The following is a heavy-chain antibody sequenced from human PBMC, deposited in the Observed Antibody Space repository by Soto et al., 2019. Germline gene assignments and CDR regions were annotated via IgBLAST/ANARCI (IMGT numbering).Heavy chain of an antibody. Sequence: SETLSLTCTVSGGSISSHYWSWIRQPPGKGPEWIGYVYYSERTSYNPSLKSRVTISVDTSKNQFSLKLSSVTAADTAVYYCARSFGVEAAGPFDYWGQGTLVTGSS. D-gene: IGHD6-13*01. V-gene: IGHV4-59*11. CDR2: VYYSERT. CDR1: GGSISSHY. J-gene: IGHJ4*02. CDR3: ARSFGVEAAGPFDY.